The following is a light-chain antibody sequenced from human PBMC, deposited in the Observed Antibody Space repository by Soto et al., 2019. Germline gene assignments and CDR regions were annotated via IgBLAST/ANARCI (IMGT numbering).Light chain of an antibody. V-gene: IGKV2-28*01. CDR2: LGS. CDR3: MQALQTPVT. J-gene: IGKJ3*01. Sequence: DIVMTQSPLSLPVTPGEPASISCRSSQSLLHSNGYNYLDWYLQKPGQSPQLLISLGSNRASGVPDRFSGSGSGTDFTLKINRVEAEDVGVYYCMQALQTPVTFGPGTKVDI. CDR1: QSLLHSNGYNY.